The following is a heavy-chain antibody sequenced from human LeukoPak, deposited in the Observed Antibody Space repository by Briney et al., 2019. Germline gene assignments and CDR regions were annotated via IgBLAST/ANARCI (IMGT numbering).Heavy chain of an antibody. J-gene: IGHJ2*01. Sequence: GGSLRLSCAASGFTFSSYGMHWVRQAPGKGLEWVAVIWFDGSNKYYVDSVKGRFTISRDNSKNMLHLQMNSLRAEDTAVYYCAKVRQDWYFDLWGRGTLVTVSS. CDR2: IWFDGSNK. V-gene: IGHV3-33*06. CDR3: AKVRQDWYFDL. CDR1: GFTFSSYG.